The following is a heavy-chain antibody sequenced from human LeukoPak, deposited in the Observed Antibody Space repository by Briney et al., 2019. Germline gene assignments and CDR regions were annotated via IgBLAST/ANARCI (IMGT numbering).Heavy chain of an antibody. Sequence: GGSLRLSCSASGFTFSSCAMHWVRQAPGKGLEYVSAISSNGGSTYCADSVKGRFTISRDNSKSTLYLQMSSLRAEDTAVYYCVKDESFSRGSIAAAGDDYWGQGTLVTVSS. CDR3: VKDESFSRGSIAAAGDDY. D-gene: IGHD6-13*01. CDR2: ISSNGGST. J-gene: IGHJ4*02. V-gene: IGHV3-64D*06. CDR1: GFTFSSCA.